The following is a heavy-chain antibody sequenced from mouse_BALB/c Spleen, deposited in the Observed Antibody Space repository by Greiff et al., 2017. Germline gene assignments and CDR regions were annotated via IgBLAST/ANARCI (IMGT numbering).Heavy chain of an antibody. CDR2: IYPGSGNT. CDR3: ARRTIYYDYDGDYYSMDY. D-gene: IGHD2-4*01. J-gene: IGHJ4*01. Sequence: VQLQQSGAELARPGASVKLSCKASGYTFTDYYINWVKQRTGQGLEWIGEIYPGSGNTYYNEKFKGKATLTADKSSSTAYMQLSSLTSEDSAVYFCARRTIYYDYDGDYYSMDYWGQGTSVTVSS. V-gene: IGHV1-77*01. CDR1: GYTFTDYY.